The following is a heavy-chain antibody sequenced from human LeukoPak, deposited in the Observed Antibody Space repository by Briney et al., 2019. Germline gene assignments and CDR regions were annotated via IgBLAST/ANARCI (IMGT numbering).Heavy chain of an antibody. CDR2: ISYDGSNK. Sequence: GGSLRLSCAASGLIFSGYAMYWVCQAPGKGLEWVAVISYDGSNKYYADSVKGRFTISRDNSKNTLYLQMNSLRTEDTAVYYCARGSPPDYWGQGTLVTVSS. CDR3: ARGSPPDY. V-gene: IGHV3-30-3*01. CDR1: GLIFSGYA. J-gene: IGHJ4*02.